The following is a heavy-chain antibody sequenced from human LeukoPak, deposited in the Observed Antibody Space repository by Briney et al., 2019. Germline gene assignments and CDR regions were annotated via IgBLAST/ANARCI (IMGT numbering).Heavy chain of an antibody. V-gene: IGHV3-30*02. D-gene: IGHD3-22*01. Sequence: GGSLRLSCAASGFTFSSYVMHWVRQAPGKGLEWVAFIRYDGNNKYYANSVKGRFTISRDNSKNTLYLQMNSLRAEDTAVYYCARGGRYSDSSKVLFDYWGQGTLVTVSP. CDR2: IRYDGNNK. CDR3: ARGGRYSDSSKVLFDY. CDR1: GFTFSSYV. J-gene: IGHJ4*02.